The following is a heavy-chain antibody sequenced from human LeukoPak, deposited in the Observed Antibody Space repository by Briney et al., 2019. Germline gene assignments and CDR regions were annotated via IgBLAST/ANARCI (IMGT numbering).Heavy chain of an antibody. CDR2: ISSNGGST. V-gene: IGHV3-64*01. CDR1: GFTFSSYA. J-gene: IGHJ4*02. Sequence: GGSLRLSCAASGFTFSSYAMHWVRQAPGKGLEYVSAISSNGGSTYYANSVKGRFTISRDNSKNTLYLQMGSLRAEDMAVYYCARRYRHDILTGNFDYWGQGTLVTVSS. D-gene: IGHD3-9*01. CDR3: ARRYRHDILTGNFDY.